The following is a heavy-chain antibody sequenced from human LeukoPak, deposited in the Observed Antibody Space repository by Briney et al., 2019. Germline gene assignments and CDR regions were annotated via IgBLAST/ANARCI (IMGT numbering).Heavy chain of an antibody. CDR1: GGSISSSSYY. D-gene: IGHD3-22*01. CDR2: VYYSGST. J-gene: IGHJ3*01. V-gene: IGHV4-39*07. CDR3: ARELRYDNSDSGAF. Sequence: PSETLSLTCTVSGGSISSSSYYWGWIRQPPGKGLEWIGTVYYSGSTYYNPSLKSRVIISVDTSKSQFSLKLNSVTAADTAVYYCARELRYDNSDSGAFWGQGTVVTVSS.